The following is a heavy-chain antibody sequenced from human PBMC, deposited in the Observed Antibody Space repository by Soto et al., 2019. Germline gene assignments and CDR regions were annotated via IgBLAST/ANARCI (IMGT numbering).Heavy chain of an antibody. J-gene: IGHJ6*02. CDR3: ARDRAGYCSGGSCQPYYYYGMDV. V-gene: IGHV1-58*02. Sequence: ASVKVSCKASGFDFGSFGIQFLRQTRGRGLEWIGWIVVASGRTNYARQFQGRVAFSRDMSSTTAYMDLYDLKSDDTAVYYCARDRAGYCSGGSCQPYYYYGMDVRGQGTTVTVSS. D-gene: IGHD2-15*01. CDR2: IVVASGRT. CDR1: GFDFGSFG.